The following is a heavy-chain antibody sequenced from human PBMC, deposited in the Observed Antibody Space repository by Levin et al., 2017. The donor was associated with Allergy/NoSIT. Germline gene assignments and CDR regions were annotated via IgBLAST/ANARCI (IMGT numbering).Heavy chain of an antibody. J-gene: IGHJ5*02. CDR2: INHSGST. V-gene: IGHV4-34*01. CDR1: GGSFSGYY. CDR3: ARVRESCSSTSCYGGWFDP. D-gene: IGHD2-2*01. Sequence: SETLSLTCAVYGGSFSGYYWSWIRQPPGKGLEWIGEINHSGSTNYNPSLKSRVTISVDTSKNQFSLKLSSVTAADTAVYYCARVRESCSSTSCYGGWFDPWGQGTLVTVSS.